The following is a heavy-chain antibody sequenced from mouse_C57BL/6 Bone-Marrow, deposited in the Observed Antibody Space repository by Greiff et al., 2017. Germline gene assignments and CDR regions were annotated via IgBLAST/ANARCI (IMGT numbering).Heavy chain of an antibody. V-gene: IGHV1-69*01. Sequence: QVQLQQPGAELVMPGASVKLSCKASGYTFTSYWMHWVKQRPGQGLEWIGEIDPSDSYTNYNQKFKGKSTLTVDKSSSTAYMQLSSLTSEDSAVYYCARSDCGTSWFAYWGQGTLVTVSA. CDR3: ARSDCGTSWFAY. CDR2: IDPSDSYT. J-gene: IGHJ3*01. D-gene: IGHD1-1*01. CDR1: GYTFTSYW.